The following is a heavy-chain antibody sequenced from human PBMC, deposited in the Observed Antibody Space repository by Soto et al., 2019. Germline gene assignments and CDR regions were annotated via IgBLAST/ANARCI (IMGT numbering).Heavy chain of an antibody. CDR3: AKDAGYCSGGSCPRAFDI. Sequence: SLRLSCAASGFTFSSYAMSWVRQAPGKGLEWVSAISGSGGSTYYADSVKGRFTISRDNSKNTLYLQMNSLRAEDTAVYYCAKDAGYCSGGSCPRAFDIWGQGTMVTVSS. J-gene: IGHJ3*02. CDR2: ISGSGGST. D-gene: IGHD2-15*01. CDR1: GFTFSSYA. V-gene: IGHV3-23*01.